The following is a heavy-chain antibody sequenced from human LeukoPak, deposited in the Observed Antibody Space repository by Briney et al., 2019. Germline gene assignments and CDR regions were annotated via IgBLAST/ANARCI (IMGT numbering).Heavy chain of an antibody. J-gene: IGHJ6*03. CDR3: RREYGSGRGPLQQHYYYYYYMDV. V-gene: IGHV4-61*02. CDR2: IYTSGST. Sequence: SQTLSLTCTVSGGSISSGSYYWSWIRQPAGKGLEWIGRIYTSGSTNYNPSLKSRVTISVDTSKNQFSLKLSSVTAADTAVYYCRREYGSGRGPLQQHYYYYYYMDVWGKGTTVTVSS. D-gene: IGHD3-10*01. CDR1: GGSISSGSYY.